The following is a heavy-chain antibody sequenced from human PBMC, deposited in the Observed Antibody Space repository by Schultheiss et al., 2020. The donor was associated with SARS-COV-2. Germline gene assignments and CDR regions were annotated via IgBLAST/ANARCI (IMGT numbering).Heavy chain of an antibody. CDR2: IIPIFGTA. V-gene: IGHV1-69*05. Sequence: SVKVSCKASGGTFSSYAISWVRQAPGQGLEWMGGIIPIFGTANYARKLQGRVTMTTDTSTSTAYMELRSLRSDDTAVYYCARGHCSSTNCYRVNWFDPWGQGTLVTVSS. CDR3: ARGHCSSTNCYRVNWFDP. CDR1: GGTFSSYA. J-gene: IGHJ5*02. D-gene: IGHD2-2*01.